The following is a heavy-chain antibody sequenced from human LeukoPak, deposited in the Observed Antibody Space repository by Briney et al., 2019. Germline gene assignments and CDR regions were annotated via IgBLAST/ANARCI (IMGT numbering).Heavy chain of an antibody. V-gene: IGHV1-2*02. Sequence: ASVKVSCKASRYTFTGYYMHWVRQAPGQGLEWMGWIDPNSGGTDYAQKFQGRVTMTRDTSISTAYMELSRLRSDDTAVYYCARGFTGWVTSPIDYWGQGTLVTVSS. J-gene: IGHJ4*02. CDR3: ARGFTGWVTSPIDY. CDR1: RYTFTGYY. D-gene: IGHD2-2*01. CDR2: IDPNSGGT.